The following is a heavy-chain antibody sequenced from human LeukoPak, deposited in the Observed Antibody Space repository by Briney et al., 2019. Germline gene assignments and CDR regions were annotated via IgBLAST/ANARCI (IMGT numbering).Heavy chain of an antibody. D-gene: IGHD6-6*01. CDR3: ARLPGGQQLVPPYYYYYMDV. Sequence: SETLSLTCTVSGGSISSYYWSWIRQPPGKGLEWIGYIYYSGSTNYNPSLKSRVTISVDTSKNQFSLKLSSVTAADTAVYYCARLPGGQQLVPPYYYYYMDVWGKGTTVTVSS. CDR2: IYYSGST. J-gene: IGHJ6*03. CDR1: GGSISSYY. V-gene: IGHV4-59*01.